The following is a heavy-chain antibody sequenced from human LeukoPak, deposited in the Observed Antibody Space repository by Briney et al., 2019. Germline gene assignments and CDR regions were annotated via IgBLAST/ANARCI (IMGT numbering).Heavy chain of an antibody. CDR2: ISSGSNHI. CDR3: TRDGTDFYGYGFDI. V-gene: IGHV3-21*01. Sequence: PGRSLRLSCAASGFPFKNYLMNWVRQAPGQGLEWVSSISSGSNHIYYTDSVKGRFTISRDNAENSLFLQMDSLRAEDTALYYCTRDGTDFYGYGFDIWGQGAMVTVSS. CDR1: GFPFKNYL. J-gene: IGHJ3*02. D-gene: IGHD5-18*01.